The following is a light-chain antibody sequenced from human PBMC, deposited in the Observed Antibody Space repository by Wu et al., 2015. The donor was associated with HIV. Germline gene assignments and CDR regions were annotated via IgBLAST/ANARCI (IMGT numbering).Light chain of an antibody. J-gene: IGKJ1*01. CDR1: QSVSSDS. CDR2: GAS. V-gene: IGKV3-20*01. Sequence: RATLSCRAGQSVSSDSLAWYQQKPGQAPRLLIYGASTRATGIPDRFSGSGSGTDFTLTISRLEPEDFAVYYCHLSGGASWTFGQGTKVEIK. CDR3: HLSGGASWT.